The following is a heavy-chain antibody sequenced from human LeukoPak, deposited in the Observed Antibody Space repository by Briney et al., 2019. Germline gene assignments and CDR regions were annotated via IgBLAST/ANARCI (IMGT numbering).Heavy chain of an antibody. V-gene: IGHV5-51*01. D-gene: IGHD6-6*01. CDR3: ARRPIAATRSDAFDI. CDR1: GYSFTSYW. CDR2: IYPGDSDT. J-gene: IGHJ3*02. Sequence: GESLEISCKGSGYSFTSYWIGWVRQMPGKGLEWMGIIYPGDSDTRYSPSFQGQVTISADKSISTAYLQWSSLKASDTAMYYCARRPIAATRSDAFDIWGQGTMVTVSS.